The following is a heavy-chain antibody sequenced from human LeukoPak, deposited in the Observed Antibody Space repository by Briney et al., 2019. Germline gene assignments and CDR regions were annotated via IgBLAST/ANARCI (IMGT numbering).Heavy chain of an antibody. J-gene: IGHJ4*02. Sequence: CGSLRLSCPASGFSTRPYSMGWVRQAPGKGLEWVSYIGSTSIYADSVKGRFTISRDNARNTLYLQMNSLRAEDTAVYHCARDGPPAGAGDFDYWGQGTPVTVSS. D-gene: IGHD2-2*01. CDR3: ARDGPPAGAGDFDY. CDR1: GFSTRPYS. V-gene: IGHV3-48*01. CDR2: IGSTSI.